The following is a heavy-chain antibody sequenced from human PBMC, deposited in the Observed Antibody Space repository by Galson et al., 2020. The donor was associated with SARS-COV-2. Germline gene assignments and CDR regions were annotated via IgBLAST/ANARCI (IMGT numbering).Heavy chain of an antibody. Sequence: SETLSLTCTVSGGSINSRAYYWGWIRQPPGKGLEWIGSIYYSGNTYYNPSLKSRVTISVDTSRNQFSLKMISVTAADTAVYFCARDDPNIVCAAGGSFDYWGQGTLVTVSS. J-gene: IGHJ4*02. V-gene: IGHV4-39*07. CDR1: GGSINSRAYY. CDR3: ARDDPNIVCAAGGSFDY. CDR2: IYYSGNT. D-gene: IGHD5-12*01.